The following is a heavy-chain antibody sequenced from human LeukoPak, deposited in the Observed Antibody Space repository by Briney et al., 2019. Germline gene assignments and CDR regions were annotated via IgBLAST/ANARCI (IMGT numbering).Heavy chain of an antibody. J-gene: IGHJ4*02. CDR1: GGSLSSSSYY. CDR2: IYYSGST. D-gene: IGHD3-22*01. V-gene: IGHV4-39*01. Sequence: SETLSLTCTVSGGSLSSSSYYWGWIRQPPGKGLEWIGSIYYSGSTYYNPSLKSRVTISVDTSKNQFSLKLSSVTAADTAVYYCARRSRYYDSSGYPKPFDYWGQGTLVTVSS. CDR3: ARRSRYYDSSGYPKPFDY.